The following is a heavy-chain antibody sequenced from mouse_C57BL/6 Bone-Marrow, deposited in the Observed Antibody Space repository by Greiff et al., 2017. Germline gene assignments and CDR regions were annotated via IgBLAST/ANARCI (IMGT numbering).Heavy chain of an antibody. D-gene: IGHD2-5*01. CDR3: SRDYSNPYAMDY. J-gene: IGHJ4*01. CDR1: GYTFTSYW. Sequence: VQLQQPGAELVMPGASVKLSCKASGYTFTSYWMHWVKQRPGQGLEWIGEIDPSDSYTNYNQKFKGKSTLTVDKSSSTAYMQLSSLTSEDSAVYDCSRDYSNPYAMDYWGQGTSVTVSS. V-gene: IGHV1-69*01. CDR2: IDPSDSYT.